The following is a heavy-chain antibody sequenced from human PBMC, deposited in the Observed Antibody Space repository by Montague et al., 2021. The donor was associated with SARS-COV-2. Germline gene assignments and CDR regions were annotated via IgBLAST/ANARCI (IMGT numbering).Heavy chain of an antibody. J-gene: IGHJ4*02. Sequence: SVKVSCKASGVTFSNYPISWVRQAPGQGPEWMGGIIPMFGTGNYAQKFQGRLTFTADEATNTAYMELSSLRSEDTAVYYCGGGANFDYWGQGTLVIVSP. CDR2: IIPMFGTG. V-gene: IGHV1-69*13. CDR3: GGGANFDY. CDR1: GVTFSNYP. D-gene: IGHD3-3*01.